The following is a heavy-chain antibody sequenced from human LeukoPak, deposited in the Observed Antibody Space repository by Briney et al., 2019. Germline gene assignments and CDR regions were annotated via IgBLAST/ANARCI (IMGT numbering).Heavy chain of an antibody. J-gene: IGHJ4*02. CDR3: AGRSGSHWGPFDY. D-gene: IGHD1-26*01. Sequence: GGSLRLSCAASGFTFDDYAMSWVRQAPGKGLEWVSGINWDGGSIRYADSVQGRFTISRDNAKNSLYLQMNSLTAEDTAFYYCAGRSGSHWGPFDYWGQGTLVTVSS. V-gene: IGHV3-20*04. CDR1: GFTFDDYA. CDR2: INWDGGSI.